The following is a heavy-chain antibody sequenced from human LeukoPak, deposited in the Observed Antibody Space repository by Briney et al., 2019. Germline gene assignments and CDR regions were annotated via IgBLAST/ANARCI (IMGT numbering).Heavy chain of an antibody. Sequence: GGSLRLSCAASGFTFSSSGMHWVRQAPGKGLEWVAFIDYDGRNAFYADSVKGRFTISRDNSKNTLYLQMNSLRPEDTAIYYCSIFEITLIVVLNSWGQGTLVTVSS. CDR3: SIFEITLIVVLNS. J-gene: IGHJ4*02. V-gene: IGHV3-30*02. CDR2: IDYDGRNA. D-gene: IGHD3-22*01. CDR1: GFTFSSSG.